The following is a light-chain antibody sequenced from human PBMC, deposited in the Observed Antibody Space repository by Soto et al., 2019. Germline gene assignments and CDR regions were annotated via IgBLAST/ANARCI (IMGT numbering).Light chain of an antibody. J-gene: IGKJ3*01. CDR1: QSVGSY. V-gene: IGKV3-11*01. CDR3: HQYGTAPLT. CDR2: DAS. Sequence: EIVMTQSPATLSLSPGERATLSCRASQSVGSYLAWYQHKPGQAPRLLISDASNRATGIPARFSGSGSETDFTLTISRLEPEDFSVYYCHQYGTAPLTFGPGTMVAIK.